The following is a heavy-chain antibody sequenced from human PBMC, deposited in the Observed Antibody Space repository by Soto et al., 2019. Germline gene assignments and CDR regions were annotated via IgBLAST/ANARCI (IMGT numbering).Heavy chain of an antibody. J-gene: IGHJ3*01. CDR2: ITGSGGGT. V-gene: IGHV3-23*01. D-gene: IGHD4-17*01. CDR1: EFTFSTYA. Sequence: EVQVLESGGGLVQPGGSLRLSCAASEFTFSTYAMTWVRQAPGEGLEWVSSITGSGGGTSYADSVKGRFTISRDNSKNTLYLRMNTLRAEDTAVDYCAKDPNGDYIGAFDFWGQGTVVTVSS. CDR3: AKDPNGDYIGAFDF.